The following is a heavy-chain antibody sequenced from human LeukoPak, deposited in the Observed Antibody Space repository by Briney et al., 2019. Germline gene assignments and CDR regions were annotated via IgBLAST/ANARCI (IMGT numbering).Heavy chain of an antibody. CDR3: ARERRKSSGWYPGWFDP. CDR2: IYYSGST. Sequence: SETLSLTCTVSGGSISSYYWSWIRQPPGKGLKWIGYIYYSGSTSYSPSLRSRVTISVDTSKNQFSLKLSSVTAADTAVYYCARERRKSSGWYPGWFDPWGQGTLVTVSS. CDR1: GGSISSYY. V-gene: IGHV4-59*01. J-gene: IGHJ5*02. D-gene: IGHD6-19*01.